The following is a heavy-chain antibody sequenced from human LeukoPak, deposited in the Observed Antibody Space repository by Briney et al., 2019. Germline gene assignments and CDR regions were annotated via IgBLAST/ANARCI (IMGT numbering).Heavy chain of an antibody. CDR1: GFTFSSYS. CDR3: ARDRVAVAPGYYYYYYMDV. CDR2: ISSSSSTI. J-gene: IGHJ6*03. D-gene: IGHD6-19*01. V-gene: IGHV3-48*01. Sequence: PGGSLRLSCAASGFTFSSYSMNWVRQAPGKGLEWVSYISSSSSTIYYADSVKGRFTISRDNAKNSLYLQMNSLRAEDTAVYYCARDRVAVAPGYYYYYYMDVWGKGTTVTVSS.